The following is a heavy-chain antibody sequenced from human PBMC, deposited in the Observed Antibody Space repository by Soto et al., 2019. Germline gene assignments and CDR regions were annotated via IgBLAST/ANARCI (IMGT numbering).Heavy chain of an antibody. D-gene: IGHD3-9*01. CDR3: AREELAYYDILTGYNPSYYYGMDV. CDR2: ISAYNGNT. Sequence: ASVKVSCKASGYTFTSYGISWVRQAPGQGLEWMGWISAYNGNTNYAQKLQGRVTMTTDTSTSTAYMELRSLRSDDTAVYYCAREELAYYDILTGYNPSYYYGMDVWGQGTTVTVSS. J-gene: IGHJ6*02. CDR1: GYTFTSYG. V-gene: IGHV1-18*01.